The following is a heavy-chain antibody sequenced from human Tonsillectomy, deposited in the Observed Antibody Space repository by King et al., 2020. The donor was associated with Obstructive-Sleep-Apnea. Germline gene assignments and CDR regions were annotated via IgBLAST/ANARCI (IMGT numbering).Heavy chain of an antibody. CDR1: GFTFSRYW. CDR3: ARDATRGGDIDY. J-gene: IGHJ4*02. CDR2: IKEDGSAK. Sequence: EVQLVESGGGLVQPGGSLRLSCAASGFTFSRYWMTWVRQAPGKGLEWVAKIKEDGSAKYYLDSVKGRFTISRDNAKNSLYLQMNSRSVEDTAVYYCARDATRGGDIDYWGQGTLVTVSS. V-gene: IGHV3-7*01. D-gene: IGHD3-16*01.